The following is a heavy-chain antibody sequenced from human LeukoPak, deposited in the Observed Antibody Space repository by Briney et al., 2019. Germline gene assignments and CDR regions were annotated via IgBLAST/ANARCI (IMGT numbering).Heavy chain of an antibody. CDR3: ARDYGDYGDNRFDP. Sequence: SETLSLTCAVYGGSFSGYYWSWIRQHPGKGLEWIGYIYYSGSTYYNPSLKSRVTISVDTSKNQFSLKLSSVTAADTAVYYCARDYGDYGDNRFDPWGQGTLVTVSS. V-gene: IGHV4-31*11. J-gene: IGHJ5*02. D-gene: IGHD4-17*01. CDR2: IYYSGST. CDR1: GGSFSGYY.